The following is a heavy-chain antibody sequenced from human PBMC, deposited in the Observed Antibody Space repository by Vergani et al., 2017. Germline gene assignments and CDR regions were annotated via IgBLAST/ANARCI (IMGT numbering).Heavy chain of an antibody. CDR2: IYPGDSDT. V-gene: IGHV5-51*01. Sequence: EVQLVQSGAEVKKPGESLKISCQGSGYSFTSYWIGWVRQMPGKGLEWMGIIYPGDSDTRYSPSFQGQVTISADKSISSAYLQWSSLKASDTAMYYCARRLGYCSSTSCSALDYWGQGTLVTVSS. CDR3: ARRLGYCSSTSCSALDY. D-gene: IGHD2-2*01. CDR1: GYSFTSYW. J-gene: IGHJ4*02.